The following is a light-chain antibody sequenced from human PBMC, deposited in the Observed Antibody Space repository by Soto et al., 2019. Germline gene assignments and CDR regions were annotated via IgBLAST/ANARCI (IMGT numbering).Light chain of an antibody. V-gene: IGKV3-20*01. CDR3: QQYGSSPRT. CDR1: QSVTSNS. Sequence: IVLTQFPGTLSLSPGERATLSCRASQSVTSNSLALYHQQVGRAARVLIYGESNSATSIPDRFSGSGSGTDFTPTITRLEPEDFAVYFCQQYGSSPRTFGQGTRLEIK. CDR2: GES. J-gene: IGKJ5*01.